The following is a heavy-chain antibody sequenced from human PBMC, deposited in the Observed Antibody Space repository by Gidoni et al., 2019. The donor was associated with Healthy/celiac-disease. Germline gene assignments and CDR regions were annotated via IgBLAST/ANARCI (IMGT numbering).Heavy chain of an antibody. J-gene: IGHJ4*02. CDR1: GYTFTSYY. D-gene: IGHD3-10*01. CDR3: ARDVDGFGPFDY. Sequence: QVQLVQSGAEVKKPGAPVKVSCKASGYTFTSYYIHWVRQAPGQGLEWMGIINPSGGSTSYAQKFQDKVTMTRDTSTSTVYMELSSLRSEDTAVYYCARDVDGFGPFDYWGQGTLVTVSS. V-gene: IGHV1-46*01. CDR2: INPSGGST.